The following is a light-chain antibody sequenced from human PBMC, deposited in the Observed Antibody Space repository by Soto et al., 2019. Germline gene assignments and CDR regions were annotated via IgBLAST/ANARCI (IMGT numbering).Light chain of an antibody. J-gene: IGLJ1*01. CDR2: GSS. CDR1: SSNIGAGYD. Sequence: QSVLTQPPSVSGAPGQRVTISCTGSSSNIGAGYDVHWYQQLPGTAPKLLIYGSSNRPSGVPDRFSGSKSGTSASLAITGLQAEDEADYYCQSYDSSDYVFGTGTKVTVL. CDR3: QSYDSSDYV. V-gene: IGLV1-40*01.